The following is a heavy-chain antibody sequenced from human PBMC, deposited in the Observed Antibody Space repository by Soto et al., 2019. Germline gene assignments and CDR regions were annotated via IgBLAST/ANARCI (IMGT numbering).Heavy chain of an antibody. CDR3: ARRTGTAPRFDY. Sequence: QVQLVESGGGVVQPGRSLRLSCSASGFTFSDFEMYWVRQAPGKGLDWVSFISYDGSNQYYAGSVKGRFTVSRDNSKNTLFLLMNSLRPEGTAVYFCARRTGTAPRFDYWGQGTLVTVSS. D-gene: IGHD1-7*01. J-gene: IGHJ4*02. V-gene: IGHV3-30-3*01. CDR2: ISYDGSNQ. CDR1: GFTFSDFE.